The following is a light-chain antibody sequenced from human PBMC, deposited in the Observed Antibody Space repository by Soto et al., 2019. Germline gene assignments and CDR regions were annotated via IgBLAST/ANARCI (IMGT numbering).Light chain of an antibody. Sequence: ESVLTQSPGTLSVSPGERATLSCRASQSVSSNYLAWYQQKPGQAPRLLIHGASSRATGIPDRFSGSGSGTDFTLIISRLEPEDFAVYYCQQYGGSPPQTFGQGTKV. V-gene: IGKV3-20*01. CDR2: GAS. CDR1: QSVSSNY. CDR3: QQYGGSPPQT. J-gene: IGKJ1*01.